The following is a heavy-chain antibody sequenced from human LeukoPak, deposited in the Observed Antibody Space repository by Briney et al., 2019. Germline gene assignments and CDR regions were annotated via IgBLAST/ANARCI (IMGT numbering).Heavy chain of an antibody. D-gene: IGHD3-9*01. J-gene: IGHJ4*02. CDR3: ARVTLTGYYTPYYFDY. V-gene: IGHV4-31*03. CDR2: IYYSGST. Sequence: PSETLSLTCTVSGGSISSGGYYWSWIRQHPGKGLEWIGYIYYSGSTYYNPSLKSRVTISVDTSKNQFSLKLSSVTAADTAVYYCARVTLTGYYTPYYFDYWGQGTLVTVSS. CDR1: GGSISSGGYY.